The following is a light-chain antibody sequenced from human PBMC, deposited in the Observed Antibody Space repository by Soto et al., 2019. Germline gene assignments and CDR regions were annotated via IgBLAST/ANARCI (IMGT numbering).Light chain of an antibody. V-gene: IGKV3-20*01. CDR2: GSS. J-gene: IGKJ2*01. Sequence: EVVLTQSPGTLSLSPGERATLSCRASQSVSNNYLAWYQQKPGQSPKLLIFGSSNSATGIPDRFNGRGSGTDLTLTIRSLEPEDLAEYYCQQYGTSPPDTFGQGTQREIK. CDR1: QSVSNNY. CDR3: QQYGTSPPDT.